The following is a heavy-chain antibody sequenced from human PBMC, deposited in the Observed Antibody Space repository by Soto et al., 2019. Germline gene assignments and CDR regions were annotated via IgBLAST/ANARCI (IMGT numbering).Heavy chain of an antibody. CDR3: AKGRGFYSDNYFDP. V-gene: IGHV4-4*07. J-gene: IGHJ5*02. Sequence: QVQLLESGPGLVKPSETLSLTCSVSLDSISNSYWTWIRQPAGKGLEWIGHIYSSGNANYNPSLKSRVTMSLDTSKNQFSLSLKSVTAADTAIYYCAKGRGFYSDNYFDPWGQGTLVTVSS. CDR1: LDSISNSY. D-gene: IGHD3-22*01. CDR2: IYSSGNA.